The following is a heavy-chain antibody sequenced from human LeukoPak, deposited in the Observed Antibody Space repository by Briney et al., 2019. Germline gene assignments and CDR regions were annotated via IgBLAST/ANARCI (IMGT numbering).Heavy chain of an antibody. CDR2: ISGSGGST. CDR1: GFTFSSYA. V-gene: IGHV3-23*01. J-gene: IGHJ4*02. CDR3: AKDSTMVREVLIDY. D-gene: IGHD3-10*01. Sequence: GGSLRLSCAASGFTFSSYAMSWVRQAPGKGLEWVSAISGSGGSTYYADSVKGRFTISRDNSKNTLYLQMNSLRAEDTAVYYCAKDSTMVREVLIDYWGQGTLVTVSS.